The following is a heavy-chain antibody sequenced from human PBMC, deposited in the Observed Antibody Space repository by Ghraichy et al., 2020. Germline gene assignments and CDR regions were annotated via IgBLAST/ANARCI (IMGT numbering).Heavy chain of an antibody. Sequence: VKVSCKASGYTFTGYYMHWVRQAPGQGLEWMGWINPNSGGTNYAQKFQGWVTMTRDTSISTAYMELSRLRSDDTAVYYCARAGDPYSSGWYDFDYWGQGTLVTVSS. CDR2: INPNSGGT. V-gene: IGHV1-2*04. CDR3: ARAGDPYSSGWYDFDY. CDR1: GYTFTGYY. D-gene: IGHD6-19*01. J-gene: IGHJ4*02.